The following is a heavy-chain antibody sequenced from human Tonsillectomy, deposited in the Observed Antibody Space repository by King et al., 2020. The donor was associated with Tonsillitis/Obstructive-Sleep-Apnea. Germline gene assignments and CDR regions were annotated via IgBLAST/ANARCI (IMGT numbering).Heavy chain of an antibody. CDR1: GYTFTTYG. Sequence: VQLVESGAEVKKPGASVKVSCTASGYTFTTYGITWVRQAPGRGLEWMGWISTYNSNTKSTQKFQDRVTMTTDTSTSTVYMELRSLRSDDTAVYYCAKDASIDYLYYYGMDVWGQGTTVTVSS. CDR2: ISTYNSNT. V-gene: IGHV1-18*01. D-gene: IGHD4-11*01. CDR3: AKDASIDYLYYYGMDV. J-gene: IGHJ6*02.